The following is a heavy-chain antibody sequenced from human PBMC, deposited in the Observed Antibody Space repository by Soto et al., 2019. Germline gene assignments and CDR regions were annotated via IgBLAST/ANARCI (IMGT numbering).Heavy chain of an antibody. V-gene: IGHV4-39*01. J-gene: IGHJ4*02. Sequence: LSLPCAVSGGSISSRTYNWAWIRQPAGKGLEWIGSIYYGGNTYYKPSLKSRVTISVDSSKNQLSLRLSSVTAADTAVYFCARSLSQRRWLEKGYEYWGQGTRVTVS. CDR3: ARSLSQRRWLEKGYEY. CDR1: GGSISSRTYN. CDR2: IYYGGNT. D-gene: IGHD6-19*01.